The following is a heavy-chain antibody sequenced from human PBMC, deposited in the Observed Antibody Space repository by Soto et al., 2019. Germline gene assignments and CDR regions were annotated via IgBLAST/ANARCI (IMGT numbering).Heavy chain of an antibody. V-gene: IGHV3-48*02. Sequence: GGSLRLSCAASGFTFSSYSMNWVRQAPGKGLEWVSYISSSSSTIYYADSVKGRFTISRDNAKNSLYLQMNSLRDEDTAVYYCARVLRDCSGGSCYFIYYYGMDVWGQGTTVTVSS. D-gene: IGHD2-15*01. J-gene: IGHJ6*02. CDR2: ISSSSSTI. CDR3: ARVLRDCSGGSCYFIYYYGMDV. CDR1: GFTFSSYS.